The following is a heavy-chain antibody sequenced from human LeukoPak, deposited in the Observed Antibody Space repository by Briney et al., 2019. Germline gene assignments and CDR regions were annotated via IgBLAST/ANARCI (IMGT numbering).Heavy chain of an antibody. D-gene: IGHD5/OR15-5a*01. J-gene: IGHJ4*02. CDR1: GFTFSSYW. Sequence: GGTLRLSCAASGFTFSSYWMSWVRQPPGKGLEWVANIKQGGSDKYYLDSVKRRFTISRDNAKNSVYLQMNRLRVEDTAVYYCACVTPDYWGQGTLVTVSS. CDR3: ACVTPDY. CDR2: IKQGGSDK. V-gene: IGHV3-7*01.